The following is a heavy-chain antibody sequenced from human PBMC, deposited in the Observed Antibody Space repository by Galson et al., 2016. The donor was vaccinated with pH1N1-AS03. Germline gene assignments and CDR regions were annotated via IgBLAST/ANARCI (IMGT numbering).Heavy chain of an antibody. D-gene: IGHD3-3*01. Sequence: SGAEVKKAGRSLRLSCAASGFTFSIYAMHWVRQAPGKGLEWVSGVGGVDGSLWYAESVKGRFTVSRDNSKGTLDLQMNSLRADDTAVYYCARGSGSPHWFDPWGQGTLV. CDR3: ARGSGSPHWFDP. J-gene: IGHJ5*02. CDR2: VGGVDGSL. CDR1: GFTFSIYA. V-gene: IGHV3-23*01.